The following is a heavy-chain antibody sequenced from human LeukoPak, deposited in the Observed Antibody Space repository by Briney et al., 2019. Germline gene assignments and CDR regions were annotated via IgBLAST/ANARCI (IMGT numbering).Heavy chain of an antibody. CDR2: ISYDGSNK. J-gene: IGHJ4*02. D-gene: IGHD3-9*01. V-gene: IGHV3-30*04. Sequence: GGSLRLSCAASGFTFSSNAMHWVRQAPGKGLEWVAVISYDGSNKYYADSVKGRFTISRDNSKNTLYLQMNSLRAEDTAVYYCARAPMYYDILTGYPDYWGQGTLVTVSS. CDR3: ARAPMYYDILTGYPDY. CDR1: GFTFSSNA.